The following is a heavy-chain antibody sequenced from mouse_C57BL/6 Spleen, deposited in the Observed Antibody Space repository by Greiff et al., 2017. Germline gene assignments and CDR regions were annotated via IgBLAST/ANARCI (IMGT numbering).Heavy chain of an antibody. Sequence: QVQLQQPGAELVKPGASVKLSCKASGYTFTSYWMQWVKQRPGQGLEWIGEIDPSDSYTNYTQKFKGKATLTVDTSSSTAYMQLSSLTSEDSAVYYCARSYSNGGYAKDYWGQGTSVTVSS. CDR1: GYTFTSYW. CDR2: IDPSDSYT. D-gene: IGHD2-5*01. CDR3: ARSYSNGGYAKDY. J-gene: IGHJ4*01. V-gene: IGHV1-50*01.